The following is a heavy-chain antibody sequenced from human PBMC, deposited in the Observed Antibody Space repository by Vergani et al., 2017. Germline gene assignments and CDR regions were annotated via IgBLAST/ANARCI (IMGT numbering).Heavy chain of an antibody. D-gene: IGHD3-22*01. CDR3: AKDMKIFSEYSSAFDN. CDR2: ISASGAPT. Sequence: EVQLLESGGDLVQPGGSLRLSCTASGFIFSTYAMSWVRQAPGKGLEWVSGISASGAPTYYADSVKGRVTISRDNAKNSLYLEMNNLRVEDTALYFCAKDMKIFSEYSSAFDNWGQGTRVTVSS. J-gene: IGHJ4*02. V-gene: IGHV3-23*01. CDR1: GFIFSTYA.